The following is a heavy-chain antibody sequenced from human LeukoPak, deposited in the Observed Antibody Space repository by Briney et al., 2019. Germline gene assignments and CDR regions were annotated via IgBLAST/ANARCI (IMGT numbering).Heavy chain of an antibody. Sequence: SETLSLTCTVSGGSISSYFWSWIRQPPGKGLEWIGYIYYSGSTSYNPSLKSRVTISVDTSKNQFSLRLSSVTAADTAVYYCARHYPNHRFDSSGYYFGGFDYWGQGTLVTVSS. CDR1: GGSISSYF. CDR2: IYYSGST. D-gene: IGHD3-22*01. V-gene: IGHV4-59*08. CDR3: ARHYPNHRFDSSGYYFGGFDY. J-gene: IGHJ4*02.